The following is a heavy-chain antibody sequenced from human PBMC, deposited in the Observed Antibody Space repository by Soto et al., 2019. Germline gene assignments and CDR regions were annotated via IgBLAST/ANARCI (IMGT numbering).Heavy chain of an antibody. V-gene: IGHV1-3*01. CDR1: GYTFTNYA. J-gene: IGHJ2*01. CDR3: ARGGSLYWYFDL. Sequence: QVQLVQSGAEVKKPGASVKVSCKASGYTFTNYAMHWLRQAPGQRLEWMGWINAGNGNTKYSQKFQGRVTITRDTSASTAYMELSSLRSEDTAVYYCARGGSLYWYFDLWGRGTLVTVSS. CDR2: INAGNGNT. D-gene: IGHD1-26*01.